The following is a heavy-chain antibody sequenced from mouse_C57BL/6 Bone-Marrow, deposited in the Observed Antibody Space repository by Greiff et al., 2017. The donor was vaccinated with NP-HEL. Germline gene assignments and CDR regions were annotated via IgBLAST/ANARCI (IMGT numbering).Heavy chain of an antibody. D-gene: IGHD1-1*01. V-gene: IGHV1-72*01. CDR1: GYTFTSYW. CDR3: ARERRDYYYGSSFLY. J-gene: IGHJ2*01. CDR2: IDPNSGGT. Sequence: QVQLKQSGAELVKPGASVKLSCKASGYTFTSYWMHWVKQRPGRGLEWIGRIDPNSGGTKYNEKFKSKATLTVDKPSSTAYMQLSSLTSEDSAVYYCARERRDYYYGSSFLYWGQGTTLTVSS.